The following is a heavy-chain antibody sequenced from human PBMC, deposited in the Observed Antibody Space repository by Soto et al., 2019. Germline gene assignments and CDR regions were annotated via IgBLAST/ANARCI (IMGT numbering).Heavy chain of an antibody. Sequence: EVQLVESGGGLVKPGGSLRLSCAASGFTFSSYSMNWVRQAPGKGLEWVSSISSGSDYIFYADSVKGRFTISRDNAKNSLLLQMTSLTAEDTAVYFCARSPVGDAFNVWGQGTGVTVSS. J-gene: IGHJ3*01. CDR3: ARSPVGDAFNV. V-gene: IGHV3-21*01. CDR2: ISSGSDYI. CDR1: GFTFSSYS.